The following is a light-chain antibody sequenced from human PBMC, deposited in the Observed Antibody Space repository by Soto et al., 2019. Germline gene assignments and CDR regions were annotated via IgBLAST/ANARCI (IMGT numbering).Light chain of an antibody. CDR3: QQYQSYFLT. CDR2: DAS. V-gene: IGKV1-5*01. Sequence: DIPMTQSPSTLSASVGDRVTITCRASQSISRSSAWYQQKSGKAPKLLIYDASSLESGVPSRFSGSGFGTEFTLTISGLQPDDFATYYCQQYQSYFLTFGPGTTVDMK. CDR1: QSISRS. J-gene: IGKJ3*01.